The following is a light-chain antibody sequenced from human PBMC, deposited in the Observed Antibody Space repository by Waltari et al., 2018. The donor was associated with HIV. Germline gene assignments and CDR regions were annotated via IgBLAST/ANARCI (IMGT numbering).Light chain of an antibody. CDR2: AAS. CDR1: QGISDS. J-gene: IGKJ5*01. CDR3: QQSLSTPFT. Sequence: DIHMTQSPSSLSASVGDRVTITCRASQGISDSLAWYQQKPGKAPKLLLYAASRLESGVPSRFSCSGSGTDYTLTISSLQPEDFATYYCQQSLSTPFTFGQVTQLEIK. V-gene: IGKV1-NL1*01.